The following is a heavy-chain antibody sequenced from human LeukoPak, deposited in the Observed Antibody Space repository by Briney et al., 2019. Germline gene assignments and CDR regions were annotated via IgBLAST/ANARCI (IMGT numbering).Heavy chain of an antibody. J-gene: IGHJ4*02. V-gene: IGHV3-30*02. CDR1: GFTFSSYG. Sequence: PGGSLRLSCAASGFTFSSYGMHWVRQAPGKGLEWVAFIRYDGSNKYYADSVKGRFTISRDNSENTLYLQMNSLRAEDTAVYYCAKEKTRYQLLFYIDYWGQGTLVTVSS. D-gene: IGHD2-2*01. CDR2: IRYDGSNK. CDR3: AKEKTRYQLLFYIDY.